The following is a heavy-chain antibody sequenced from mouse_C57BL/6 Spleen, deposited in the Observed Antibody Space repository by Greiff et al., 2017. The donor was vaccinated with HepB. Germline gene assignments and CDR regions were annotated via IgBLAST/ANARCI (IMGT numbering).Heavy chain of an antibody. CDR2: ISDGGSYT. Sequence: EVQRVESGGGLVKPGGSLKLSCAASGFTFSSYAMSWVRQTPEKRLEWVATISDGGSYTYYPDNVKGRFTISRDNAKNNLYLQMSHLKSEDTAMYYCARGFYYSNYVDYWGQGTTLTVSS. CDR3: ARGFYYSNYVDY. D-gene: IGHD2-12*01. V-gene: IGHV5-4*01. J-gene: IGHJ2*01. CDR1: GFTFSSYA.